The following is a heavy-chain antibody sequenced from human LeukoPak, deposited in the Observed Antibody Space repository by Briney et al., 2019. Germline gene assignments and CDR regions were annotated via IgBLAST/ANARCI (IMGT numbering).Heavy chain of an antibody. J-gene: IGHJ6*02. CDR1: GFTFSTYS. V-gene: IGHV3-21*01. CDR2: ISSSSSYI. CDR3: AREGYYYGMDV. Sequence: PGGSLRFSCAASGFTFSTYSRKWVRQAPGKGLEWVSSISSSSSYIYYADSVEGRFTVSRDNAKNSLYLQMNSLRAEDTAVYYCAREGYYYGMDVWGQGTTVTVSS.